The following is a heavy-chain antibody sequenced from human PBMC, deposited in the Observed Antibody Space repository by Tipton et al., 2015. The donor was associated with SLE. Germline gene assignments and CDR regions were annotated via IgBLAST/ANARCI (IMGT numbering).Heavy chain of an antibody. D-gene: IGHD1-26*01. CDR2: INHSGST. CDR1: GGSISSHY. V-gene: IGHV4-34*01. Sequence: TLSLTCTVSGGSISSHYWSWIRQPPGKGLEWIGEINHSGSTNYNPSLKSRVTISVDTSKNQFSLKLSSVTAADTAVYYCAKGEAGATTLYYYYYMDVWGKGTTVTVSS. CDR3: AKGEAGATTLYYYYYMDV. J-gene: IGHJ6*03.